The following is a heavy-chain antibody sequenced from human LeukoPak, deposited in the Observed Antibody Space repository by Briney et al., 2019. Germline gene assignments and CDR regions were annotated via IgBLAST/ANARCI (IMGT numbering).Heavy chain of an antibody. J-gene: IGHJ4*02. CDR1: GFTFSSYS. CDR2: ISSSSSYI. Sequence: PGGSLRLSCAASGFTFSSYSMNWVRQAPGKGLEWVSSISSSSSYIYYADSVKGRFTISRDNSKNTLYLQMNSLRAEDTAVYYCAKRRELYFDSWGQGTLVTVSS. CDR3: AKRRELYFDS. D-gene: IGHD1-26*01. V-gene: IGHV3-21*01.